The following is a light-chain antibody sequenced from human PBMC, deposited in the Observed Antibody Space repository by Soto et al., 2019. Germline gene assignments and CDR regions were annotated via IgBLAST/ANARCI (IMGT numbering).Light chain of an antibody. CDR3: SSYGSSTTYV. CDR2: EVT. CDR1: SSDVGGYDY. Sequence: QSALTQPASVSGSPGQSITISCTGTSSDVGGYDYVSWYQQHPGKAPKLMIYEVTNRPSGVSSRFSGSKSGNTASLTISGLQAEDEADYYCSSYGSSTTYVFGTGTQLTVL. J-gene: IGLJ1*01. V-gene: IGLV2-14*01.